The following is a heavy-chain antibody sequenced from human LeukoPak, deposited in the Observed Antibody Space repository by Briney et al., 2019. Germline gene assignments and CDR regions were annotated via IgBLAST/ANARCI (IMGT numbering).Heavy chain of an antibody. J-gene: IGHJ5*02. D-gene: IGHD2-2*01. Sequence: SQTLSLTCTVSGGSISSGSYYWSWIRQPAGKGLEWIGRIYTSGSTNYNPSLKSRVTISVDTSKNQFSLKLSSVTAADTAVYYCARDRLGYCSSTSCYGWFDPWGQGTLVTVSS. V-gene: IGHV4-61*02. CDR2: IYTSGST. CDR1: GGSISSGSYY. CDR3: ARDRLGYCSSTSCYGWFDP.